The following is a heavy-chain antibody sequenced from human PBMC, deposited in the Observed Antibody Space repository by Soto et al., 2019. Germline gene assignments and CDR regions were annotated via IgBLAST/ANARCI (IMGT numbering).Heavy chain of an antibody. CDR2: IFWDDDK. CDR1: GFSLSTRGVG. D-gene: IGHD5-12*01. J-gene: IGHJ4*02. CDR3: GHRPRGYADYFDY. Sequence: QITLKESGTTLVKPTQTLTLTCTFSGFSLSTRGVGVAWIRQPPGKALEWLALIFWDDDKWYSPSLKSRLTIIEDTSKNQVVLTMTNMAPVDTATYYCGHRPRGYADYFDYWCQGTLVTLSS. V-gene: IGHV2-5*02.